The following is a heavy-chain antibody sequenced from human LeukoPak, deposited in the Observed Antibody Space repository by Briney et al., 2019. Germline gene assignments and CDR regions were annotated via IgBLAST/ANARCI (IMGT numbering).Heavy chain of an antibody. CDR3: ARGTTGTLYY. CDR1: GFTFSSYA. D-gene: IGHD1-1*01. V-gene: IGHV3-66*02. J-gene: IGHJ4*02. Sequence: PGGSLRLSCAASGFTFSSYAMSWVRQAPGKGLEWVSVIYSGGSTYYADSVKGRFTISRDNSKNTLYLQMNSLRAEDTAVYYCARGTTGTLYYWGQGTLVTVSS. CDR2: IYSGGST.